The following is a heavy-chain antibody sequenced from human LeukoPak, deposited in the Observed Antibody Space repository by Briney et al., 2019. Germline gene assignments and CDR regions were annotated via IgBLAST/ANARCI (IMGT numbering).Heavy chain of an antibody. CDR3: ARGKWELLGCFDY. CDR2: INPSGGHT. J-gene: IGHJ4*02. V-gene: IGHV1-46*01. CDR1: GYIFTSYY. D-gene: IGHD1-26*01. Sequence: GASVKVSCKASGYIFTSYYIHWVRQAPGQGLEWMGLINPSGGHTNYAQKFQGRVTMTRDMSTSTVYMELSSLRSEDTAVYYCARGKWELLGCFDYWGQGTLVTVSS.